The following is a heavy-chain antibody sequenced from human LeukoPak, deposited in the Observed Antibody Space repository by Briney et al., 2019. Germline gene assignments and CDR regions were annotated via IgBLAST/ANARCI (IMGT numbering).Heavy chain of an antibody. J-gene: IGHJ4*02. CDR3: AKDGYSSIPGFHFEY. D-gene: IGHD6-13*01. CDR2: ISGSGDNT. CDR1: GFPFNSYS. Sequence: GGSLRLSCAASGFPFNSYSMNWVRQAPGKGLEWVSGISGSGDNTYYADSVKGRFTISRDNSKKTLYLHLNSLRVEDAAVYYCAKDGYSSIPGFHFEYWGQGTPVTVSS. V-gene: IGHV3-23*01.